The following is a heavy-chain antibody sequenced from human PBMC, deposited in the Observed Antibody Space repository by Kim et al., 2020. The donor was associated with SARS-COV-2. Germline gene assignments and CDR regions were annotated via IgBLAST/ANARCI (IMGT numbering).Heavy chain of an antibody. D-gene: IGHD1-26*01. V-gene: IGHV4-30-2*03. CDR3: ARGSGNYGELDP. Sequence: YHNPALRSRVHNSLDTSQNQFSLKLTSGTAADTAVYYCARGSGNYGELDPWGQGALVTVSS. J-gene: IGHJ5*02.